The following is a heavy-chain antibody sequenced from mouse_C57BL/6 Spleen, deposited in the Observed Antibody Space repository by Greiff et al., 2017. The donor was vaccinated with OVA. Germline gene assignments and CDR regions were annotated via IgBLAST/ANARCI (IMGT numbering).Heavy chain of an antibody. CDR2: IYPRDGST. D-gene: IGHD1-1*01. CDR1: GYTFTSYD. V-gene: IGHV1-85*01. CDR3: ARSDGSSHWYFDV. Sequence: VKLVESGPELVKPGASVKLSCKASGYTFTSYDINWVKQRPGQGLEWIGWIYPRDGSTKYNEKFKGKATLTVDTSSSTAYMELHSLTSEDSAVYFCARSDGSSHWYFDVWGTGTTVTVSS. J-gene: IGHJ1*03.